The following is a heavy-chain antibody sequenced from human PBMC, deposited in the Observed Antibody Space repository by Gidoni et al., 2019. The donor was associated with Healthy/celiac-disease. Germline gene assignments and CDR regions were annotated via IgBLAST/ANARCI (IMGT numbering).Heavy chain of an antibody. CDR2: INHSGST. Sequence: VQLQQWGAGLLKPSETLSLTCAVYGGSFSGYYWSWIRQPPGQGLEWIGEINHSGSTNYNPSLKSRVTISVDTSKNQFSLKLSSVTAADTAVYYCARDAYSSGWQIDYWGQGTLVTVSS. CDR3: ARDAYSSGWQIDY. D-gene: IGHD6-19*01. V-gene: IGHV4-34*01. CDR1: GGSFSGYY. J-gene: IGHJ4*02.